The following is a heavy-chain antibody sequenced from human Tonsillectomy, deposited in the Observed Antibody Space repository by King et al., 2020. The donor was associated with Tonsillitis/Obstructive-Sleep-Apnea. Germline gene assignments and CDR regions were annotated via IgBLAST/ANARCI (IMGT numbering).Heavy chain of an antibody. CDR2: TYYRSKWYN. J-gene: IGHJ4*02. CDR3: ARMKDAAGRPFDY. V-gene: IGHV6-1*01. Sequence: VQLQQSGPGLVKPSQTLSLTCAISGDSVSSNSAALNWIRQSPSRGLEWLGRTYYRSKWYNDYAVSVKSRITIDPDPSKNQFSLQLNSGTPEDTAVYYCARMKDAAGRPFDYWRQGSLVTVPS. D-gene: IGHD6-19*01. CDR1: GDSVSSNSAA.